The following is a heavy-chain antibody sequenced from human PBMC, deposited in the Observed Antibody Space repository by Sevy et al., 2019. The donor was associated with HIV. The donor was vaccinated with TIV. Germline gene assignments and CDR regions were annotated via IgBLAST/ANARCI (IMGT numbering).Heavy chain of an antibody. CDR3: ARDEAWSGYYSFDY. J-gene: IGHJ4*02. CDR1: GFTFSSYS. Sequence: GGSLRISCAASGFTFSSYSMNWVRQAPGKGLEWVSYISSSSSTIYYADSVKGRFTISRDNAKNSLYLQMNSLRAEDTAVYYCARDEAWSGYYSFDYRGQGTLVTVSS. D-gene: IGHD3-3*01. V-gene: IGHV3-48*01. CDR2: ISSSSSTI.